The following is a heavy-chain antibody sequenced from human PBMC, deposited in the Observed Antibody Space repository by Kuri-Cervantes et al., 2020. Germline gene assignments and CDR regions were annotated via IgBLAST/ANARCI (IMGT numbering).Heavy chain of an antibody. V-gene: IGHV2-26*01. CDR2: IFSNDEK. CDR3: ARIHGESRGGYSNFDY. Sequence: SGPTLVKPTETLTLTCTVSGFSLSNARMGVSWIRQPPGKALEWLAHIFSNDEKSYSTSLKSRLTISKDTSKSQVVLTMTNMDPVDTATYYCARIHGESRGGYSNFDYWGQGTLVTVSS. D-gene: IGHD5-24*01. CDR1: GFSLSNARMG. J-gene: IGHJ4*02.